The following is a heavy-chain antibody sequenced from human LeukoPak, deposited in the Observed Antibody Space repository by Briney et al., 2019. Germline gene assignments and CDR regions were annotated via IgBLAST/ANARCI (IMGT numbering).Heavy chain of an antibody. CDR3: AMVRGVVVTFDAFDI. V-gene: IGHV3-66*01. CDR2: IYSGGST. D-gene: IGHD3-10*01. CDR1: GFTVSSNY. Sequence: GGSLRLSCAASGFTVSSNYMSWVRQAPGKGQEWVSVIYSGGSTYYADSVKGRFTISRDNSKNTLYLQMNSLRAEDTAVYYCAMVRGVVVTFDAFDIWGQGTMVTVSS. J-gene: IGHJ3*02.